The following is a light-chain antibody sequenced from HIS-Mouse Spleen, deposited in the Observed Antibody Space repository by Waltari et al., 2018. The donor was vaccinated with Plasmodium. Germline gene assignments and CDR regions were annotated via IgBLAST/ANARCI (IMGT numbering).Light chain of an antibody. J-gene: IGLJ2*01. V-gene: IGLV3-1*01. CDR3: QAWDSSTVV. CDR2: QDT. Sequence: SYELTQPPSVSVSPRQTASITCSVDKLGEKYACWYQQKPGQSPVLVICQDTKRPSGIPERFSGSNSGNTATLTISGTQAMDEADYYCQAWDSSTVVFGGGTKLTVL. CDR1: KLGEKY.